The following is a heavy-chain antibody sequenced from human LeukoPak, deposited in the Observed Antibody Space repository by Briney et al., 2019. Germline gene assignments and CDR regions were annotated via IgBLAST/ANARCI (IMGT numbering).Heavy chain of an antibody. D-gene: IGHD1-7*01. CDR2: IIPIFGKT. J-gene: IGHJ4*02. CDR1: GGSFSSYA. CDR3: ARGFHPQLQVHRY. Sequence: SVKVSCQASGGSFSSYAYNWVRQAPGQGLEWMGGIIPIFGKTNYAQNFQGRVTISADDSRSTAYMELSSLTFEDTAVYYCARGFHPQLQVHRYWGQGTLVAVSS. V-gene: IGHV1-69*01.